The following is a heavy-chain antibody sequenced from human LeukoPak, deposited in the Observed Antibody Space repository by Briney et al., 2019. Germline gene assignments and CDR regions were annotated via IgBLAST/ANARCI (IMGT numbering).Heavy chain of an antibody. V-gene: IGHV4-34*01. D-gene: IGHD2-21*01. Sequence: PSETLSLTCAVYGGSFSGYYWSWIRQPPGKGLEWIWEINHSGSTNYNPSLKSRVTISVDTSKNQFSLKLSSVTAADTAVYYCASGPGGGGDLDAFDIWGQGTMVTVSS. J-gene: IGHJ3*02. CDR3: ASGPGGGGDLDAFDI. CDR1: GGSFSGYY. CDR2: INHSGST.